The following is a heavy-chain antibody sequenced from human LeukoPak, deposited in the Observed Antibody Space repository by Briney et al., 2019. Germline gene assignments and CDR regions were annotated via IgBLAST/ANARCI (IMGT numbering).Heavy chain of an antibody. J-gene: IGHJ4*02. D-gene: IGHD3-10*01. CDR3: ARELLWFGELSQALDY. Sequence: GGSLRLSCAASGFTFSSYAMSWVRQAPGKGLEWVAVIWYDGSNKYYADSVKGRFTISRDNSKNTLYLQMNSLRAEDTAVYYCARELLWFGELSQALDYWGQGTLVTVSS. V-gene: IGHV3-33*08. CDR1: GFTFSSYA. CDR2: IWYDGSNK.